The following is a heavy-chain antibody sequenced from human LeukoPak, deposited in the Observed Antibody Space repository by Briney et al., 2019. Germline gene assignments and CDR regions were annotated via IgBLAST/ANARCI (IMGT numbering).Heavy chain of an antibody. CDR2: IYYSGST. CDR3: ARQGGVGRAFDI. CDR1: GGSISSSSYY. D-gene: IGHD3-16*01. Sequence: SETLSLTCTVSGGSISSSSYYWGWIRQPPGKGLEWIGSIYYSGSTYYNPSLKSRVTISVDTSKNQFSLKLSSVTATDTAIYYCARQGGVGRAFDIWGQGTMVTVSS. J-gene: IGHJ3*02. V-gene: IGHV4-39*01.